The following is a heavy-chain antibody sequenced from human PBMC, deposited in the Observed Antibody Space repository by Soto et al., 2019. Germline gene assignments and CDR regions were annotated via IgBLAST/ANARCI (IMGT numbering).Heavy chain of an antibody. CDR1: GGTFSSYA. V-gene: IGHV1-69*06. CDR3: ASPLVVNAIPGAFDI. CDR2: IIPIFGTA. D-gene: IGHD2-8*02. Sequence: SVKVSCKASGGTFSSYAISWVRQAPGQGLEWMGGIIPIFGTANYAQKFQGRVTITADKSTSTAYMELSSLRSEDTAVYYCASPLVVNAIPGAFDIWGQGTMVTVSS. J-gene: IGHJ3*02.